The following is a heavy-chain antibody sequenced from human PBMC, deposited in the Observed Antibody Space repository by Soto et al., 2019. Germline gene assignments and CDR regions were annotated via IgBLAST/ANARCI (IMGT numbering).Heavy chain of an antibody. CDR2: IYWDDDK. CDR3: AHAERWGGSASSGYYYYGMDV. CDR1: GFSLSTTGVG. V-gene: IGHV2-5*02. Sequence: QITLKESGPTLVKPTQTLTLTCTFSGFSLSTTGVGVGWIRQPPGKALEWLALIYWDDDKRYSPSLRSRLSITKDTSKNQVVLIMTNMDPVDTATYYSAHAERWGGSASSGYYYYGMDVWGQGTTVTVSS. J-gene: IGHJ6*02. D-gene: IGHD3-16*01.